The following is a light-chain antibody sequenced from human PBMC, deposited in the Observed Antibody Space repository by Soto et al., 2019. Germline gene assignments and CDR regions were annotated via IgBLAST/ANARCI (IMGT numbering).Light chain of an antibody. CDR3: AAWDDSLNGRV. CDR2: YDN. J-gene: IGLJ1*01. V-gene: IGLV1-44*01. CDR1: NSNIGSNT. Sequence: VTQPPSASGTPGQRVTISCSGSNSNIGSNTVNWYQQLPGTAPKLLIYYDNLRPSGVPDRISGSKSGTSASLAISGLQSDDEADYYCAAWDDSLNGRVFGTGTKVTVL.